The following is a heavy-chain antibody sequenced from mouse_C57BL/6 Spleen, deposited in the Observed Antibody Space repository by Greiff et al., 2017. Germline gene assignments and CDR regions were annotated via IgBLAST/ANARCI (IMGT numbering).Heavy chain of an antibody. Sequence: EVLLVESGGGLVQPGRSLRLSCATSGFTFSDFYMEWVRQAPGKGLEWIAASRNNANDYKTEYSAYVKGRFIVSRDTPQSILYLQMNALRAEDTAIYYCARDGGYWYFDVWGTGTTVTVSS. CDR2: SRNNANDYKT. CDR3: ARDGGYWYFDV. D-gene: IGHD1-1*02. CDR1: GFTFSDFY. V-gene: IGHV7-1*01. J-gene: IGHJ1*03.